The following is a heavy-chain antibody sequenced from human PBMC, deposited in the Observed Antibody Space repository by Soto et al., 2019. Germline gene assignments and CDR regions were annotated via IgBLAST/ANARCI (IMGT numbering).Heavy chain of an antibody. D-gene: IGHD5-12*01. Sequence: SETLSLTCSVSGASIAGGSYYWSWVRQPPGKGLEWIGYIPSRGRPFYNPSLTSRGTISVDSSKNQLSMQLTSVTAADTAVYYCVRDQYSGYDFALWGQGNLVTISS. V-gene: IGHV4-30-4*01. CDR1: GASIAGGSYY. CDR3: VRDQYSGYDFAL. J-gene: IGHJ5*02. CDR2: IPSRGRP.